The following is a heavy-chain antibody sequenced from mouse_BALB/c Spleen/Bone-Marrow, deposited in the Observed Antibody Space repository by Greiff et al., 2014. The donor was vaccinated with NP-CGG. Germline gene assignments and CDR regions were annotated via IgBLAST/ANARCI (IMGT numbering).Heavy chain of an antibody. D-gene: IGHD2-1*01. CDR3: AKQYGNYDWYFDV. Sequence: VNVVESGPGLVAPSQSLSITCTVSGFSLNDCGVSWIRQPPGKGLEWLGVIWGGGSTYYNSALKSRLSISKDNSKSQVFLKMNSLQTDDTAMYYCAKQYGNYDWYFDVWGAGTTVTVSS. V-gene: IGHV2-6-5*01. J-gene: IGHJ1*01. CDR1: GFSLNDCG. CDR2: IWGGGST.